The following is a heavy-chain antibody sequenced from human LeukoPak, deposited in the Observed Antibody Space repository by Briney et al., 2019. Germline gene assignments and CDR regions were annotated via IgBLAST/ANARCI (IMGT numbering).Heavy chain of an antibody. Sequence: ASVKVSCTASGYTFTGYYMHWVRQAPGQGLEWMGWINPNSGGTNYAQKFQGRVTMTRDTSISTAYMELSRLRSDDTAVYYCARDLRGATTHSGYDILAPYYYYGMDVWGQGTTVTVSS. J-gene: IGHJ6*02. CDR3: ARDLRGATTHSGYDILAPYYYYGMDV. V-gene: IGHV1-2*02. D-gene: IGHD5-12*01. CDR2: INPNSGGT. CDR1: GYTFTGYY.